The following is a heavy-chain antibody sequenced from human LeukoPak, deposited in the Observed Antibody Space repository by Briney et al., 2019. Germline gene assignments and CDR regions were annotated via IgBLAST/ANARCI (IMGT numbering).Heavy chain of an antibody. J-gene: IGHJ4*02. D-gene: IGHD5-24*01. CDR3: ARVGRWLQLRYFDY. Sequence: GGSLRLSCVVSGFTFSSYWMSWVRQAPGKGLEWVANIKHDGSEMYYVDSVKGRFTISRDNAKNSLYLQMNSLRAEDTAVYYCARVGRWLQLRYFDYWGQGTLVTVSS. CDR1: GFTFSSYW. CDR2: IKHDGSEM. V-gene: IGHV3-7*01.